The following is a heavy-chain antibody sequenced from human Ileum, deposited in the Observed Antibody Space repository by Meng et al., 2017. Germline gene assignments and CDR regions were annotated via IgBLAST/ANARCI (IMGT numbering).Heavy chain of an antibody. CDR2: INSDGSST. V-gene: IGHV3-74*01. D-gene: IGHD1-26*01. CDR1: GFTFSSYW. J-gene: IGHJ4*02. Sequence: EVELGGSGGGLIQPGGSLRLSWSASGFTFSSYWMHWVRQAPGKGLVWVSRINSDGSSTTYADSVKGRFTISRDNAKNTLYLQMNSVRAEDTAVYYCARALIVGATCKDYWGQGTLVTVSS. CDR3: ARALIVGATCKDY.